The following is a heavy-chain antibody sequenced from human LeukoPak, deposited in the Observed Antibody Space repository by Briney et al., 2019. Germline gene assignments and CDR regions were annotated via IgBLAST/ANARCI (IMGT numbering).Heavy chain of an antibody. Sequence: GGSLRLSCAASGFTFSSYWMSWVRQAPGKGREWVANIKQDGSEKYYVDSVKGRVTISRDNAKNSLYLQMNSLRAEDTAVYYCAREMATRDYYFDYWGQGTLVTVSS. CDR1: GFTFSSYW. J-gene: IGHJ4*02. CDR2: IKQDGSEK. V-gene: IGHV3-7*01. CDR3: AREMATRDYYFDY. D-gene: IGHD5-24*01.